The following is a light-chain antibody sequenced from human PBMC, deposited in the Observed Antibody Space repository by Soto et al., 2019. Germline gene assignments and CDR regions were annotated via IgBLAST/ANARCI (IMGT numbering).Light chain of an antibody. CDR1: QSVSSN. V-gene: IGKV3-15*01. J-gene: IGKJ4*01. CDR2: GAS. Sequence: EIVLTQSPATLCLSPGEGVTLSFRXSQSVSSNYLAWYQQKPGQAPRLLIYGASTRATGIPARFSGSGSGTEFTLTISSLQSEDFAVYYCQQYNNWPLTFGGGTKVDI. CDR3: QQYNNWPLT.